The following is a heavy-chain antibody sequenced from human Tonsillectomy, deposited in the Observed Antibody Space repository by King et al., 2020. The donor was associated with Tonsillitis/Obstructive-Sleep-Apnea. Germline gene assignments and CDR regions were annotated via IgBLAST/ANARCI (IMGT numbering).Heavy chain of an antibody. CDR1: GGSFSGYY. CDR3: ARGRYSSGWYGGWFDP. V-gene: IGHV4-34*01. CDR2: INHSGST. J-gene: IGHJ5*02. Sequence: VQLQQWGAGLLKPSETLSLTCAVYGGSFSGYYWSWILQPPGTGLEWIGGINHSGSTNYNPSLKSRVTISVDTSKNQFSLKLSSVTAADTAVYYCARGRYSSGWYGGWFDPWGQGTLVTVSS. D-gene: IGHD6-19*01.